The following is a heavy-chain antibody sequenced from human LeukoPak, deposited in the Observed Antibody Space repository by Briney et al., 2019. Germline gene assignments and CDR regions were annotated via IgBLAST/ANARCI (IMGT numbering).Heavy chain of an antibody. CDR2: ISSSGSYI. CDR1: GFTFSSYC. D-gene: IGHD3-22*01. J-gene: IGHJ4*02. V-gene: IGHV3-21*01. CDR3: ARAPSYYYDSSGYYLGYFDY. Sequence: GGSLRLSCAASGFTFSSYCMNWVRQAPGKGLEWVSSISSSGSYIYYADSVKGRFTISRDNAKNSLYLQMNSLRAEDTAVYYCARAPSYYYDSSGYYLGYFDYWGQGTLVSVSS.